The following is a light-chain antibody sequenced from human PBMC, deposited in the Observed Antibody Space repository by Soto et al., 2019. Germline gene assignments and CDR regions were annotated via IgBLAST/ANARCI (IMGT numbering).Light chain of an antibody. CDR1: QSVSSN. CDR3: QQYGSSPWT. J-gene: IGKJ1*01. V-gene: IGKV3-15*01. CDR2: GAS. Sequence: EIVMTQSPATLSVSPGERATLSCRASQSVSSNLAWYQQKPGQAPRLLIYGASTRATGIPARFSGSGSGTDFTLTLTRLQPEDFAVYYCQQYGSSPWTSGQGTKVDI.